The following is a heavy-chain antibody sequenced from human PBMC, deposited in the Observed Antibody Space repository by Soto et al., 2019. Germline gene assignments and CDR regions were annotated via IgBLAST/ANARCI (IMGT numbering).Heavy chain of an antibody. V-gene: IGHV4-30-4*01. CDR1: GGSISNVGYF. CDR2: IYHTGTT. D-gene: IGHD2-2*01. Sequence: QVQLQESGPGLVKPSQTLSLTCTVSGGSISNVGYFWSWIRQPPGKGLEWIGFIYHTGTTYYNSSLRSRVSISLATSKTQFSLKLNSVTAADTAVYYCARVMAAMQNWLDPWGQGTLVTVST. CDR3: ARVMAAMQNWLDP. J-gene: IGHJ5*02.